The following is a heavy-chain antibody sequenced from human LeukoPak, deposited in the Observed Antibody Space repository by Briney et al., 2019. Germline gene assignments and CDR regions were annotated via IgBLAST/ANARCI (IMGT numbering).Heavy chain of an antibody. V-gene: IGHV3-66*01. CDR3: TCTIFGVRETYYYYMDV. CDR1: GFTVSTNY. CDR2: IYSGGRT. Sequence: PGGSLRLSCAASGFTVSTNYMNWVRQAPGKGLEWVLVIYSGGRTYYTDSVKGRFTISRDNSNNTLYLQMNSLRADDTAVYYCTCTIFGVRETYYYYMDVWGKGTTVTVSS. D-gene: IGHD3-3*01. J-gene: IGHJ6*03.